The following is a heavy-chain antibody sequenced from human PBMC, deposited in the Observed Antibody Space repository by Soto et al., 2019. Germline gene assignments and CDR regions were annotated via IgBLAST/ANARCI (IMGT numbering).Heavy chain of an antibody. Sequence: SETLSLTCTVSGGSISSSYWSWIRQPPGKGLEWIGYIYYSGSTNYNPSLKSRVTISVDTSKNQFSLKLSSVTAADTAVYYCARGGVDYYDSSGYYFSPYYFDYWGQGTLVTVSS. CDR2: IYYSGST. V-gene: IGHV4-59*12. CDR1: GGSISSSY. CDR3: ARGGVDYYDSSGYYFSPYYFDY. D-gene: IGHD3-22*01. J-gene: IGHJ4*02.